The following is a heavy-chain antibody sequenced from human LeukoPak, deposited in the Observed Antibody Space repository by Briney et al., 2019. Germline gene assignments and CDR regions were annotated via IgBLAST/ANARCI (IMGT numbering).Heavy chain of an antibody. CDR1: GFTFSTYS. Sequence: GGSLRLSCVASGFTFSTYSMNWVRQAPGKGLEWVSYISSSSSTIHYADSVKGRFTISRDNAKNSLYLQMNSLRAEDTAFYYCARDYYRSGTYYPFDYWGQGTLVTVSS. D-gene: IGHD3-10*01. J-gene: IGHJ4*02. CDR3: ARDYYRSGTYYPFDY. CDR2: ISSSSSTI. V-gene: IGHV3-48*01.